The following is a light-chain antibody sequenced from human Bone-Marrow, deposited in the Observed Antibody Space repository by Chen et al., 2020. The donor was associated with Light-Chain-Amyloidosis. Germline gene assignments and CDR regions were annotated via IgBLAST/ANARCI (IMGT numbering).Light chain of an antibody. CDR1: KLGEKY. CDR2: QDT. J-gene: IGLJ2*01. CDR3: QVWDSTTVV. Sequence: SYELTPPPSVSVSPGQTASITCSGDKLGEKYTCWYQQKPGQSPLLVVYQDTKRPSGIPERFSGSNSGNTATLTISGTQAMDEADYYCQVWDSTTVVFGGGTKVTVL. V-gene: IGLV3-1*01.